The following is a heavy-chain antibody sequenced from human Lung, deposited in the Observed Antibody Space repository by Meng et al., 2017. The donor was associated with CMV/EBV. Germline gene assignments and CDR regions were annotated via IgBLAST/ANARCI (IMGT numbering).Heavy chain of an antibody. CDR2: INPNSGGT. J-gene: IGHJ6*02. Sequence: ASVKVSXKASGYTFTGYYMHWVRQAPGQGLEWMGWINPNSGGTNYAQKFQGRVTMTRDTSISKAYMELSRLRSDDTAVYYCARNGYCSSTSCYRYGMDVWGQGTTVTVSS. CDR3: ARNGYCSSTSCYRYGMDV. D-gene: IGHD2-2*01. V-gene: IGHV1-2*02. CDR1: GYTFTGYY.